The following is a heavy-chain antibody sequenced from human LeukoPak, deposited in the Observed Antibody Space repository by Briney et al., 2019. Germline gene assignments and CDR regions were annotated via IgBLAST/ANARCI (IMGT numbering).Heavy chain of an antibody. J-gene: IGHJ1*01. CDR1: GFTFSRYW. V-gene: IGHV3-74*01. Sequence: PGGSLRLSCAASGFTFSRYWMHWVRQAPGKGLVWVSRIKSDGSTNYADSVKGRFTISRDNAKNTVSLQMNSLRAEHTGVYYCARAPAEIGGYYPEYFRHWGQGTLVTASS. CDR2: IKSDGST. CDR3: ARAPAEIGGYYPEYFRH. D-gene: IGHD3-22*01.